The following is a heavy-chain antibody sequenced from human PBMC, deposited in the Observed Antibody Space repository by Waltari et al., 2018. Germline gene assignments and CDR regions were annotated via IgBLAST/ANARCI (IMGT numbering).Heavy chain of an antibody. D-gene: IGHD2-2*01. CDR1: GFTFSSYS. J-gene: IGHJ3*02. Sequence: VQLVESGGGLVQPGGSLRLSCAASGFTFSSYSMNWVRQAPGKGLEWIGYIYYSGSTNYNPSLKSRVTISVDTSKNQFSLKLSSVTAADTAVYYCARNPYCSSTSCYLVAFDIWGQGTMVTVSS. CDR2: IYYSGST. V-gene: IGHV4-59*01. CDR3: ARNPYCSSTSCYLVAFDI.